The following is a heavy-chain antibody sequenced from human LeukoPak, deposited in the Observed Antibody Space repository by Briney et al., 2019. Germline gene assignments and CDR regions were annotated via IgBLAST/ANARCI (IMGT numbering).Heavy chain of an antibody. D-gene: IGHD3-3*01. Sequence: ASVKVSCKASGYTFTSYAMNWVRQAPGQGLEWMGWINTNTGNPTYAQGFTGRFVFSLDTSVSTAYLQISGLKAEDTAVYYCAREGAEHYDFWSGYYSWFDPWGQGTLVTVSS. CDR2: INTNTGNP. CDR3: AREGAEHYDFWSGYYSWFDP. CDR1: GYTFTSYA. J-gene: IGHJ5*02. V-gene: IGHV7-4-1*02.